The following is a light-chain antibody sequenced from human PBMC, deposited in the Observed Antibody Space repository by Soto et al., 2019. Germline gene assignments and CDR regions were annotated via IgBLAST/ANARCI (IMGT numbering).Light chain of an antibody. CDR2: EVS. CDR3: SSYTSGRTLGWV. CDR1: SSDLGGYNY. V-gene: IGLV2-14*01. J-gene: IGLJ3*02. Sequence: QSALTQPASVSGSPGQSITISCTGTSSDLGGYNYVSWYQQHPGKAPKLMIYEVSNRPSGVSNRYSGSKSGNTASLTISGLQAEDEADYYCSSYTSGRTLGWVFGGGTKVTVL.